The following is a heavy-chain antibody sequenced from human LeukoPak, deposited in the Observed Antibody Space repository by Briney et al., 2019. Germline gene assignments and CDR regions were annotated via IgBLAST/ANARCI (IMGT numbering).Heavy chain of an antibody. V-gene: IGHV1-46*01. CDR2: INPSGGST. J-gene: IGHJ4*02. CDR1: GYTFTGYY. CDR3: ARGGKPVCGGDCPGWDY. D-gene: IGHD2-21*02. Sequence: ASVKVSCKASGYTFTGYYMHWVRQAPGQGLEWMGIINPSGGSTSYAQKFQGRVTMTRDMSTSTVYVELSSLRSEDTAVYYCARGGKPVCGGDCPGWDYWGQGTLVTVSS.